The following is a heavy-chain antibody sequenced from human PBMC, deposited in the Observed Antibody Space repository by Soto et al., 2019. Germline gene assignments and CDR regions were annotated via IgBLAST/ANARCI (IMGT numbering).Heavy chain of an antibody. J-gene: IGHJ6*02. Sequence: QVQLVESGGGVVQPGRSLRLSCAASGFTFSSYAMHWVRQAPGKGLEWEAVISYDGSNKYYADSVKGRFTISRDNSKNTLYLQMNSLRAEDTAVYYCARGSRWIQHFYYYYGMDVWGQGTTVTVSS. CDR1: GFTFSSYA. CDR2: ISYDGSNK. D-gene: IGHD5-18*01. CDR3: ARGSRWIQHFYYYYGMDV. V-gene: IGHV3-30-3*01.